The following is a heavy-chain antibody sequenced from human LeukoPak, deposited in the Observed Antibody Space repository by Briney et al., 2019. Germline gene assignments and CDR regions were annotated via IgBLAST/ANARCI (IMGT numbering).Heavy chain of an antibody. J-gene: IGHJ5*02. Sequence: ASVKVSCKASGYTFTSYDINWVRQATGQGLEWMGWMNPNSGNTGYAQKFQGRVTMTRNTSISTAYMELSSLRSEDTAVYYCARARPPFYSAAGGIRSNWFDPWGQGTLVTVSS. CDR2: MNPNSGNT. V-gene: IGHV1-8*01. CDR1: GYTFTSYD. CDR3: ARARPPFYSAAGGIRSNWFDP. D-gene: IGHD6-13*01.